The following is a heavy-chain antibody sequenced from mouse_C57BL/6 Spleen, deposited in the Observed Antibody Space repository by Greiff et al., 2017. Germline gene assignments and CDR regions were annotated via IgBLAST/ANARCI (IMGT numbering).Heavy chain of an antibody. J-gene: IGHJ2*01. D-gene: IGHD1-1*01. CDR1: GYAFTNYL. Sequence: VQLQQSGAELVRPGTSVKVSCKASGYAFTNYLIEWVKQRPGQGLEWIGVINPGSGGTNYNEKFKGKATLTADKSSSTAYMQLSSLTSEDSAVYFCARSRGLLLRQDYCDYWGQGTTLTVSS. CDR3: ARSRGLLLRQDYCDY. V-gene: IGHV1-54*01. CDR2: INPGSGGT.